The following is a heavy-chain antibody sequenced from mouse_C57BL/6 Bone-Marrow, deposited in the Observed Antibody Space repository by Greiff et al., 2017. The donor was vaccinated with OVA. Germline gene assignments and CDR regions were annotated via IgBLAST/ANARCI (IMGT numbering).Heavy chain of an antibody. CDR1: GYTFTSYW. CDR3: ARAGSFDY. V-gene: IGHV1-61*01. D-gene: IGHD4-1*01. CDR2: IYPSDSET. Sequence: VQLQQPGAELVRPGSSVKLSCKASGYTFTSYWMDWVKQRPGQGLEWIGNIYPSDSETHYNQKFKDKATLTVDKSSSTAYMQLSSLTSEDSAVDYCARAGSFDYWGQGTTLTVSS. J-gene: IGHJ2*01.